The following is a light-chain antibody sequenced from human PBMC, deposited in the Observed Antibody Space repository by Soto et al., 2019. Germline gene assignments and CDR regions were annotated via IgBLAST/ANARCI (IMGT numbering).Light chain of an antibody. CDR2: EVN. Sequence: QSALTQPASVSGSPGQSITISCTGTSSDVGGYNYVSWYQQNPGKAPKLMIYEVNNRPSGVSNRFSGSKSGNTASLSISGLQAEDEADYYCSSHTSSSTLVFGGGTKLTVL. CDR1: SSDVGGYNY. J-gene: IGLJ2*01. V-gene: IGLV2-14*01. CDR3: SSHTSSSTLV.